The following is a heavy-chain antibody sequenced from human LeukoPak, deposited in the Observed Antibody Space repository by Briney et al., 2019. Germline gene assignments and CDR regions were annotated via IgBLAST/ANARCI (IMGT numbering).Heavy chain of an antibody. J-gene: IGHJ4*02. CDR3: ARRIAEQWLVGTLGYYFDY. V-gene: IGHV5-51*01. D-gene: IGHD6-19*01. CDR1: GYSFTNYW. CDR2: IYPGDSET. Sequence: GESLKISCKGSGYSFTNYWIGWVRQMPWKGLEWMGIIYPGDSETRYSPSFQGQVTISADKSISTVYQQWSSLKASDTAMYYCARRIAEQWLVGTLGYYFDYWGQGTLVTVSS.